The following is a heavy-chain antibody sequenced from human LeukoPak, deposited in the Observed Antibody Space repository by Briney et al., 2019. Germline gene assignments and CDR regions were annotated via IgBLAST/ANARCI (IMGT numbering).Heavy chain of an antibody. J-gene: IGHJ4*02. Sequence: GGSLRLSCAASGFTFNTYWMYWVRQAPGKGLVWISRIDSDGISTSYADSVKGRFTISRDNAMNTLYLQMNSLRAEDTAVYYCARGGRYYDSSGYSDYWGQGTLVTVSS. V-gene: IGHV3-74*01. CDR3: ARGGRYYDSSGYSDY. CDR2: IDSDGIST. D-gene: IGHD3-22*01. CDR1: GFTFNTYW.